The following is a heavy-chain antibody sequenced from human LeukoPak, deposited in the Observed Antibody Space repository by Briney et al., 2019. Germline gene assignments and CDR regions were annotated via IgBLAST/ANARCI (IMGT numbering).Heavy chain of an antibody. Sequence: SSETLSLTCTVSGGSISRYYWSWIRQPPGKGLEWIGYIFYSGSTKYNTSLKSRVTISVDTSKNQFSLKLSSVTAADTAVYYCVRSEQTGNYMDAWGKGTTVTVSS. V-gene: IGHV4-59*01. CDR3: VRSEQTGNYMDA. CDR2: IFYSGST. D-gene: IGHD3-10*01. J-gene: IGHJ6*03. CDR1: GGSISRYY.